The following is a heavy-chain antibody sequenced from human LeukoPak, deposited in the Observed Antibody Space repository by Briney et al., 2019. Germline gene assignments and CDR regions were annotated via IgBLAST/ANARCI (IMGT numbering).Heavy chain of an antibody. V-gene: IGHV1-8*01. CDR3: AQTYYYGSGSYLHDAFDI. J-gene: IGHJ3*02. CDR1: GYTFTSYD. CDR2: MNPNSGNT. D-gene: IGHD3-10*01. Sequence: ASVKVSCKASGYTFTSYDINWVRQATGQGLEWMGWMNPNSGNTGYAQKFQGRGTMTRNTSISTAYMELSSLRSEDTAVYYCAQTYYYGSGSYLHDAFDIWGQGTMVTVSS.